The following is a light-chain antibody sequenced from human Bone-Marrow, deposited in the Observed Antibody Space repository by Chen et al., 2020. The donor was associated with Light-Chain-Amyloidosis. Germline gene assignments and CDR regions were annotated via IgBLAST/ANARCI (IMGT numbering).Light chain of an antibody. CDR3: QQYSEPPPYI. J-gene: IGKJ2*01. V-gene: IGKV1-33*01. CDR2: DAS. CDR1: QDISSY. Sequence: DVEMTQYPPSLSASVGDRVTITCQASQDISSYLNWYQLRPGKATKLLIYDASNLPKGVPSRFSGSASGTVFTFTSSTLQPEDVATYYCQQYSEPPPYIIGQGTKLEI.